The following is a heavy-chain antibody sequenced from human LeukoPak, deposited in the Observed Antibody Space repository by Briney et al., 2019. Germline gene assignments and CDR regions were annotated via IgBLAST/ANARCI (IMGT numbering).Heavy chain of an antibody. Sequence: GGSLRLSCAASGFTFSTFTMNWVRQAPGKGLEWVSSIISTVTTIYYADSVKGRFTISRDNAKNSLFLQMNSLRDEDTAVYYCARSASSDYWGQGTLVTVSP. CDR3: ARSASSDY. CDR1: GFTFSTFT. CDR2: IISTVTTI. V-gene: IGHV3-48*02. J-gene: IGHJ4*02. D-gene: IGHD1-26*01.